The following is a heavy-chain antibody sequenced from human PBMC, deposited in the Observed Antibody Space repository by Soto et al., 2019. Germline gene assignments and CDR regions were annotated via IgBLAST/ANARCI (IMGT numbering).Heavy chain of an antibody. V-gene: IGHV4-39*01. CDR1: GDSIGSSNYY. Sequence: TSETLSLTCTVSGDSIGSSNYYWGWIRQPPGKWPEWIGSIYYSGSTYYNPSLTSRVTMFVDTSNNQFSLKLTSVTAADTAVYFCARHPLYGGHTRWFDPWGQGILVTVSS. CDR3: ARHPLYGGHTRWFDP. J-gene: IGHJ5*02. CDR2: IYYSGST. D-gene: IGHD4-17*01.